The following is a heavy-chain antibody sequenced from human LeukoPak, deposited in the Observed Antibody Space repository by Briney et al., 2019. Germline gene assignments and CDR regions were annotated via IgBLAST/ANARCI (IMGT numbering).Heavy chain of an antibody. CDR1: GGSISNYY. Sequence: SGTLSLTCTVSGGSISNYYWNWIRQPPGKGLEWIGYIYYTGSTNYNPSLKSRVTMSVDTSKNQFSLDLRSVTPEDTAVYYCARNLIPEQLVLNFWGQGTLVTISS. J-gene: IGHJ4*02. CDR3: ARNLIPEQLVLNF. V-gene: IGHV4-59*01. D-gene: IGHD6-13*01. CDR2: IYYTGST.